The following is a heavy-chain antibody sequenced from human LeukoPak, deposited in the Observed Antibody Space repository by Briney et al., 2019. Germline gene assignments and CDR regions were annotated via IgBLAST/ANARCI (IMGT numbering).Heavy chain of an antibody. V-gene: IGHV1-24*01. D-gene: IGHD3-22*01. CDR3: ARVHYYYDSIPTAFDI. CDR1: GYTLTELS. CDR2: FDPEDGET. J-gene: IGHJ3*02. Sequence: ASVKVSCKVSGYTLTELSMHWVRQAPGKGLEWMGGFDPEDGETIYAQKFQGRVTMTEDTSTDTAYMELSSLRSEDTAVYYCARVHYYYDSIPTAFDIWGQGTMVTVSS.